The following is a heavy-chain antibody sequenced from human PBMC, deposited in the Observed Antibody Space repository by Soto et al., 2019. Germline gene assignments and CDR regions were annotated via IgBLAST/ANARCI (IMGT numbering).Heavy chain of an antibody. V-gene: IGHV3-11*06. CDR2: INSRSTYT. J-gene: IGHJ4*01. CDR3: ARDSGVGEHNFDL. Sequence: QVQLVESGGGLVKPGGSLRLSCAASRFTFSDYYMTWVRQAPGKGLEWVSYINSRSTYTNYADSVKGRFTISRDNAKNSLYLQMNSLRAEDTAFYYWARDSGVGEHNFDLWGQGTRVIVSS. CDR1: RFTFSDYY. D-gene: IGHD3-10*01.